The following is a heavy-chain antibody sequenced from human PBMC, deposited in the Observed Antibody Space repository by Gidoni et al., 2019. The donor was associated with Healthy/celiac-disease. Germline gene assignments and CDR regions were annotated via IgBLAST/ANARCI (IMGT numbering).Heavy chain of an antibody. Sequence: QVQLVQSGAEVKKPGASVKVSCKASGYTFTSYGISWVRQAPGQGLEWMGWISAYNGNTNYAQKLQGRVTMTTDTSTSTAYMELRSLRSDDTAVYYCARERFDILTGYQFPLRNFDYWGQGTLVTVSS. V-gene: IGHV1-18*01. CDR1: GYTFTSYG. CDR3: ARERFDILTGYQFPLRNFDY. D-gene: IGHD3-9*01. CDR2: ISAYNGNT. J-gene: IGHJ4*02.